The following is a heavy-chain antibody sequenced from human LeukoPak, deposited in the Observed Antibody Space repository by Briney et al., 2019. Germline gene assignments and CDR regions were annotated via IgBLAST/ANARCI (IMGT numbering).Heavy chain of an antibody. J-gene: IGHJ4*02. V-gene: IGHV3-21*04. CDR1: GFTFSSYS. D-gene: IGHD4-17*01. CDR2: ISSSSSYI. Sequence: GGSLRLSCAASGFTFSSYSMNWVRQAPGKGLEWVSSISSSSSYIYYADSVKGRFTISRDNAKNSLYLQMNSLRAEDTALYYCAKDDDYGDYSRWYYFDYWGQGTLVTVSS. CDR3: AKDDDYGDYSRWYYFDY.